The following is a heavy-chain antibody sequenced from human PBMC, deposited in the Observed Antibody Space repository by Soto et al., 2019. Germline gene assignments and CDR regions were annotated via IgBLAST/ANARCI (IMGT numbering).Heavy chain of an antibody. J-gene: IGHJ4*02. V-gene: IGHV4-59*08. CDR2: THSNGNL. D-gene: IGHD3-16*01. CDR1: GGSXSGYY. CDR3: ARHIGKWGFDF. Sequence: PSETLSLTCTVSGGSXSGYYWSWIRQPPGKGLEWIGNTHSNGNLKYNPSLLSRVSISVDLSQNQVSLRVSSMTAADTAIYFCARHIGKWGFDFWGQGTRVTVSS.